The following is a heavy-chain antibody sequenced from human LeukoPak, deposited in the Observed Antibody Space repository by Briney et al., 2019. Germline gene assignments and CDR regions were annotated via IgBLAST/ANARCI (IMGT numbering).Heavy chain of an antibody. CDR3: AKSVTGITWFDP. Sequence: GGSLRLSCAASGFTFSTSGMHWVRQAPGKGLEWVAFIRFDGSYTYQTDTVKGRFTISRDNSQNMLFLQMNSLRLEDTALYYCAKSVTGITWFDPWGQGTLVTVSS. V-gene: IGHV3-30*02. CDR1: GFTFSTSG. D-gene: IGHD6-19*01. J-gene: IGHJ5*02. CDR2: IRFDGSYT.